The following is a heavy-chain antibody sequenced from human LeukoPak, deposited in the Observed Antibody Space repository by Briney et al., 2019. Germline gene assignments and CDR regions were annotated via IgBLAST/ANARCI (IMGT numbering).Heavy chain of an antibody. CDR2: INAGNGNT. J-gene: IGHJ4*02. CDR1: GYTFTSYA. V-gene: IGHV1-3*01. Sequence: ASVKVSCKASGYTFTSYAMHWVRQAPGQRLEWMGWINAGNGNTKYSQKFQGRVTIARDTSASTAYMELSSLRSEDTAVYYCARAITMIVVPLDYWGQGTLVTVSS. CDR3: ARAITMIVVPLDY. D-gene: IGHD3-22*01.